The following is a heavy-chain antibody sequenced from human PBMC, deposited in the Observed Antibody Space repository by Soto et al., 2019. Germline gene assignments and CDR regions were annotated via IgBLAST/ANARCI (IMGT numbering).Heavy chain of an antibody. CDR2: IYYSGST. V-gene: IGHV4-30-4*01. CDR3: ARDRRGAGRGNGESNYFDY. Sequence: QVQLQESGPGLVKPSQTLSLTCTVSGGSISSGDYYWSWIRQPPGKGLEWIGYIYYSGSTYYNPSLKSRVTISVDTSKNQFSLKLSSVTAADTAVYYCARDRRGAGRGNGESNYFDYWGQGTLVTVSS. J-gene: IGHJ4*02. D-gene: IGHD1-26*01. CDR1: GGSISSGDYY.